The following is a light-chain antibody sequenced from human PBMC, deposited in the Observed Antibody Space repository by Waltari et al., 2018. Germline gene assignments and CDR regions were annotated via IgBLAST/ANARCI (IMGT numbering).Light chain of an antibody. CDR3: SSYAGTNLVV. Sequence: QSALTPPASVSGSPGRSITISCPGTSSNIGNYDFVSWYQQRPGKAPKLLIYEVNERPSGVSDRFSGSKSGNTASLTISGLQSEDEADYYCSSYAGTNLVVFGGGTKLTVL. V-gene: IGLV2-23*02. J-gene: IGLJ2*01. CDR2: EVN. CDR1: SSNIGNYDF.